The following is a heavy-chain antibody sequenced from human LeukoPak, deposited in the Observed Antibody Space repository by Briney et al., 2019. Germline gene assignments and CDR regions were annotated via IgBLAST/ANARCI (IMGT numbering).Heavy chain of an antibody. Sequence: PGGSLRLSCAASGFSFSSHAMSWVRQAPGKGLDWVSTVNSGSGGSTWNADPVKGRFTISRDNPKNTLYLQMNSLGAEDTAIYYCATYRQSGGVDYWGQGTLVTVSS. CDR3: ATYRQSGGVDY. D-gene: IGHD2-15*01. J-gene: IGHJ4*02. V-gene: IGHV3-23*01. CDR2: VNSGSGGST. CDR1: GFSFSSHA.